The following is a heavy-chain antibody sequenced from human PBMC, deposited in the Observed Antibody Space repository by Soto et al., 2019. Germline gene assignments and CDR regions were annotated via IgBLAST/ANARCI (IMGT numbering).Heavy chain of an antibody. J-gene: IGHJ4*02. CDR3: ARVTHSTVVSSDFEY. D-gene: IGHD4-4*01. CDR2: ISAYNGNT. CDR1: VYTFTSYG. V-gene: IGHV1-18*01. Sequence: GALVKVSCKASVYTFTSYGISWVRQAPGQGLEWMGWISAYNGNTNYAQKLQGRVTMTTDTSTSTAYMELRSLRSDDTAVYYCARVTHSTVVSSDFEYWGQGTLVTVSS.